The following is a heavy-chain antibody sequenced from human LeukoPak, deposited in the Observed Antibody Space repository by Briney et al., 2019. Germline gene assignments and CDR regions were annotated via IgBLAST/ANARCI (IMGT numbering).Heavy chain of an antibody. D-gene: IGHD2-2*01. J-gene: IGHJ4*02. CDR2: ISAYNGNT. CDR1: GYTFTSYG. CDR3: ARVAFRGPRYCSSTSCYLAFDY. V-gene: IGHV1-18*01. Sequence: GAPVKVSCKASGYTFTSYGISWVRQAPGQGLEWMGWISAYNGNTNYAQKLQGRVTMTTDESTSTAYMELSSLRSEDTAVYYCARVAFRGPRYCSSTSCYLAFDYWGQGTLVTVSS.